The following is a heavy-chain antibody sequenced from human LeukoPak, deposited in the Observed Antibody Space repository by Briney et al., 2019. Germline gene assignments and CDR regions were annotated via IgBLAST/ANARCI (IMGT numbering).Heavy chain of an antibody. CDR1: GFTFSSYG. J-gene: IGHJ5*02. D-gene: IGHD3-10*01. Sequence: GALRLSCAASGFTFSSYGMHWVRQAPGKGLEWVAVIWYDGSNNYYADSVKGRFTISRDNSKNTLYLQMNSLRAEDTAVYYCARDIGGYNWFDPWGQGTLVTVSS. V-gene: IGHV3-33*01. CDR3: ARDIGGYNWFDP. CDR2: IWYDGSNN.